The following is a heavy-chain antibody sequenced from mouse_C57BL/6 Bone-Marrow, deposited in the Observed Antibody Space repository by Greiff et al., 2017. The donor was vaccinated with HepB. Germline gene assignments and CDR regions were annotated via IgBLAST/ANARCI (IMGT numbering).Heavy chain of an antibody. CDR2: IYPSDSET. CDR1: GYTFTSYW. D-gene: IGHD3-1*01. Sequence: QVQLQQPGAELVRPGSSVKLSCKASGYTFTSYWMDWVKQRPGQGLEWIGNIYPSDSETHYNQKFKDKATLTVDKSSSTAYMQLSSLTSEDSAVYYCAITGSYWYFDVWGTGTTVTVSS. CDR3: AITGSYWYFDV. J-gene: IGHJ1*03. V-gene: IGHV1-61*01.